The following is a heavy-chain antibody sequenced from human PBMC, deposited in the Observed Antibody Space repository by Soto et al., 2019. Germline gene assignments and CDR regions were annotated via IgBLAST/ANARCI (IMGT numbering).Heavy chain of an antibody. CDR2: ISGSGDST. V-gene: IGHV3-23*01. CDR3: AKGVPGIAVAGTGYFQH. Sequence: GGSLRLSCAASGLTFSSYAMSWVRKDPGKGLEWVSGISGSGDSTYYADSVKGRFTISRDNSKKTVYLQMNSLRAEDTAVYYCAKGVPGIAVAGTGYFQHWGQGTLVTVSS. D-gene: IGHD6-19*01. CDR1: GLTFSSYA. J-gene: IGHJ1*01.